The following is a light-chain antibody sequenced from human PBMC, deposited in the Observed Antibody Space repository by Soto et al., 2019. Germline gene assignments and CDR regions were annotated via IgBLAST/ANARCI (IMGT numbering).Light chain of an antibody. CDR3: QQANSFSGLT. V-gene: IGKV1-12*01. CDR1: QGINNW. J-gene: IGKJ4*01. CDR2: AAA. Sequence: DIQMTQSPSSVSTSIGDSVTITCRASQGINNWLAWYQQKPGKAPTLLIYAAASLQSGVPSRFSGSGFVTDFTLTISSLQPEDFATYYCQQANSFSGLTFGGGTKVEIK.